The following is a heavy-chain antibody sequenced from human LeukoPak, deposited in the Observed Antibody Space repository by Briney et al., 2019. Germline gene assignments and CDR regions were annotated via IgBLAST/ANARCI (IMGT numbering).Heavy chain of an antibody. CDR2: ICPDGTAT. J-gene: IGHJ4*02. Sequence: PGGSLRLSCAASGFSFSTYCMHWVRHDPGKWPMWLSRICPDGTATNYADSVKARLSISRDNARNTVYLQMNSLRAEDTAVYYCVRDFRSADYWGQGTLVTVSS. V-gene: IGHV3-74*01. CDR3: VRDFRSADY. CDR1: GFSFSTYC.